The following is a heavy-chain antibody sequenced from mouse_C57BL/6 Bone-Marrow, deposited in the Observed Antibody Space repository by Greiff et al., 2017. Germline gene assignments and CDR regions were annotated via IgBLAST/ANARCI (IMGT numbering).Heavy chain of an antibody. CDR3: ARKRGRGLDY. CDR2: IYPRSGNT. Sequence: QVQLKQSGAELARPGASVTLSCKASGYTFTSYGISWVKQRTGQGLEWIGEIYPRSGNTYYNETFKGKATLTADKSSSTAYMELRSMTSEDAAVYFCARKRGRGLDYWGQGTTRTVS. CDR1: GYTFTSYG. D-gene: IGHD4-1*01. V-gene: IGHV1-81*01. J-gene: IGHJ2*01.